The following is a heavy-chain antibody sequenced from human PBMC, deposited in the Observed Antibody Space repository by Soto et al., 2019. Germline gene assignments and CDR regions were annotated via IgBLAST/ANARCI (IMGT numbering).Heavy chain of an antibody. CDR3: AREPYYYDSSVYYYYGMDV. CDR2: ISAYNGNT. D-gene: IGHD3-22*01. V-gene: IGHV1-18*04. CDR1: GYTFTSYC. J-gene: IGHJ6*02. Sequence: GDSVKVSCKASGYTFTSYCISWVLQAPGQGLEWMGWISAYNGNTNYAQKLQGRVTMTTDTSTSTAYMELRSLRSDDTAVYYCAREPYYYDSSVYYYYGMDVWGQGTTVTVSS.